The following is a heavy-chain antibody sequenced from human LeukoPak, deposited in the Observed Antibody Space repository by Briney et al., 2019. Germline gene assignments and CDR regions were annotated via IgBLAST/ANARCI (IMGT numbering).Heavy chain of an antibody. Sequence: GGSLRLFCAACGCTFSSYWLTWVRQAPGKGLEWVADIKQDGSEKYYVDSVKGRFTISRDNAKNSLHLQMNSLRAEDTAVYYCARSIHHDYWGQGTLVTVSS. CDR1: GCTFSSYW. CDR2: IKQDGSEK. J-gene: IGHJ4*02. CDR3: ARSIHHDY. V-gene: IGHV3-7*04. D-gene: IGHD6-6*01.